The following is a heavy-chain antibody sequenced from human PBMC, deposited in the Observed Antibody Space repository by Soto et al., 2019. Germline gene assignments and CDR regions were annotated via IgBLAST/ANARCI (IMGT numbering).Heavy chain of an antibody. V-gene: IGHV3-30-3*01. D-gene: IGHD3-16*01. CDR3: ARPEGAYDYVWGTFDY. CDR1: GFTFSSYA. J-gene: IGHJ4*02. CDR2: TSYAGSNK. Sequence: QVQLVESGGGVVHPGRSLRLSCAASGFTFSSYAMHWVRQAPGKGLEWVAVTSYAGSNKYYADSVKGRFTISRDNSKNTLYLQMNSLRAEDTAVYYCARPEGAYDYVWGTFDYWGQGTLVTVSS.